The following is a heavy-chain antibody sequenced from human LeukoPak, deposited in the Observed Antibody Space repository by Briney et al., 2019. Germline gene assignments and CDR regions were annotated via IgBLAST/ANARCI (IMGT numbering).Heavy chain of an antibody. D-gene: IGHD2-21*02. Sequence: PGGSLRLSCAASGFTFSSYWMSWVRQAPGKGLEWVANIKQDGSEKYYVDSVKGRFTISRDNAKNSLYLQMNSLRAEDTAVYYCARAILECGGDRYALDYWGQGTLVTVSS. CDR3: ARAILECGGDRYALDY. V-gene: IGHV3-7*01. J-gene: IGHJ4*02. CDR1: GFTFSSYW. CDR2: IKQDGSEK.